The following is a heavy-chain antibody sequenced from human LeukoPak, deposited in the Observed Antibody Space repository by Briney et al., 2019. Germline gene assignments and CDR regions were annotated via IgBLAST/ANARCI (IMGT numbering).Heavy chain of an antibody. CDR2: ISSSGSTI. Sequence: PGGSLRLSCTASGFTFSDYYMSWIRQAPGKGLEWVSYISSSGSTIYYADSVKGRFTISRDNAKNSLYLQMNSLRAEDTAVYYCAREFYGIAAAGSLNYYYMDVWGKGTTVTISS. CDR1: GFTFSDYY. J-gene: IGHJ6*03. V-gene: IGHV3-11*04. CDR3: AREFYGIAAAGSLNYYYMDV. D-gene: IGHD6-13*01.